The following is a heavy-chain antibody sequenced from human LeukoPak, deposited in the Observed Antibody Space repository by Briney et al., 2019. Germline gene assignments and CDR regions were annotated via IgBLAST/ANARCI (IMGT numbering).Heavy chain of an antibody. V-gene: IGHV3-30*03. CDR2: ILHDGSNK. CDR3: ATLSGDSHGYDY. D-gene: IGHD5-18*01. CDR1: GFTFRSYA. J-gene: IGHJ4*02. Sequence: GGSLRLSCAASGFTFRSYAMHWVRQAPGKGLEWVAVILHDGSNKQYADSVKGRFTVSRDNSKNTLYLQMNSLRAEDTAVYYCATLSGDSHGYDYWGQGTLVTVSS.